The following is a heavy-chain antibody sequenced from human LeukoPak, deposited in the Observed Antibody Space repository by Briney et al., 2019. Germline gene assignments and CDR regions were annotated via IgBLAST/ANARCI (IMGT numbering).Heavy chain of an antibody. Sequence: PGRSLRLSCAASGFTFSSYSMNWVRQAPGKGLEWVSSISSSSSYIYYADSVKGRFTISRDNAKNSLYLQMNSLRAEDTAVYYCARVPLWCSSTSCYEPPNYYYYYMDVWGKGTTVTVSS. CDR2: ISSSSSYI. CDR1: GFTFSSYS. CDR3: ARVPLWCSSTSCYEPPNYYYYYMDV. V-gene: IGHV3-21*01. D-gene: IGHD2-2*01. J-gene: IGHJ6*03.